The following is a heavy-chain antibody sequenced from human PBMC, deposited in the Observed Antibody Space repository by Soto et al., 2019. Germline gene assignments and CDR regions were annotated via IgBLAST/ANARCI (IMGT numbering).Heavy chain of an antibody. J-gene: IGHJ3*02. V-gene: IGHV5-51*01. CDR1: GYSFATYW. Sequence: GESLKISCKGSGYSFATYWIGWVRQMPGKGLEWMGIIYPGDSDTRYSPSFQGQVTLSADKSISTAYLQWRSLKASDTAMYYCARLNTNGWELRAAFDIWGQGTMVTVSS. CDR3: ARLNTNGWELRAAFDI. CDR2: IYPGDSDT. D-gene: IGHD1-26*01.